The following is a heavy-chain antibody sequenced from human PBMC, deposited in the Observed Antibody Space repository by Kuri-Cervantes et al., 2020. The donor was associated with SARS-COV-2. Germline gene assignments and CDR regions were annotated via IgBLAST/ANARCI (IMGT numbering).Heavy chain of an antibody. J-gene: IGHJ4*02. V-gene: IGHV1-18*01. CDR3: ARDRGDYFDY. D-gene: IGHD3-10*01. CDR2: ISAYNGNT. Sequence: ASVKVSCKASGYTFTSYGISWVRQAPGQGLEWMGWISAYNGNTNYAQKLQGRVTMTRDTSTSTVYMELSSLRSEDTAVYYCARDRGDYFDYWGQGTLVTVSS. CDR1: GYTFTSYG.